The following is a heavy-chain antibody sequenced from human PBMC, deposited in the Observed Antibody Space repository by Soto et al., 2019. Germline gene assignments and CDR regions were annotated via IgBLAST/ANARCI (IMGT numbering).Heavy chain of an antibody. J-gene: IGHJ6*02. V-gene: IGHV4-34*01. CDR3: ARARGAGSSGSYYYYYGMDV. Sequence: PSETLSLTCAVYGGSFSGYYWSWIRQPPGKGLEWIGEINHSGSTNYNPSLKSRVTISVDTSKNQFSLKLSSVTAADTAVYYCARARGAGSSGSYYYYYGMDVWGQGTTVTVSS. D-gene: IGHD3-10*01. CDR1: GGSFSGYY. CDR2: INHSGST.